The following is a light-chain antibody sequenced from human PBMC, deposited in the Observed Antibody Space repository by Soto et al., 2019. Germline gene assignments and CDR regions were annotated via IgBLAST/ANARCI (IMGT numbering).Light chain of an antibody. CDR2: DAS. CDR3: KQRNTWPPIT. Sequence: EIVMTQSAASLCVCPGEGASLXCRASQSVSSYLAWYQQTPGQAPRLLIYDASRRASGVQARLSGSGSGTDFTLIISSLEPEDFALYYCKQRNTWPPITFGQGTRLEIK. CDR1: QSVSSY. J-gene: IGKJ5*01. V-gene: IGKV3-11*01.